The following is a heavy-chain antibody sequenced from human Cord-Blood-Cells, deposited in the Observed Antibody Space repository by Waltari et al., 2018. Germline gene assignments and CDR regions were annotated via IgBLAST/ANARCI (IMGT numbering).Heavy chain of an antibody. Sequence: QVQLVQSGAEVKKPGASATVSCQASGSTFTGYYMPWVRPAPGQGLEWMGWINPNSGGTNYAQKFQGRVTMTRDTSISTAYMELSRLRSDDTAVYYCARVVTAINWFDPWGQGTLVTVSS. CDR1: GSTFTGYY. CDR2: INPNSGGT. J-gene: IGHJ5*02. D-gene: IGHD2-21*02. CDR3: ARVVTAINWFDP. V-gene: IGHV1-2*02.